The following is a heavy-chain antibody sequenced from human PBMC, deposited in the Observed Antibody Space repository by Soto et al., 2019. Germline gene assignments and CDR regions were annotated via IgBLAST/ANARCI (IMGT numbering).Heavy chain of an antibody. J-gene: IGHJ4*02. V-gene: IGHV3-30*18. CDR3: AKEED. CDR2: ISYDGSNK. CDR1: GFTFSSYG. Sequence: QVQLVESGGGVVQPGRSLRLSCAASGFTFSSYGMHWVRQAPGKGLEWVAVISYDGSNKYYADSVKGRFTISRDNSKNTLYLQMNSLRAEDTAVYYCAKEEDWGQGTLVTVSS.